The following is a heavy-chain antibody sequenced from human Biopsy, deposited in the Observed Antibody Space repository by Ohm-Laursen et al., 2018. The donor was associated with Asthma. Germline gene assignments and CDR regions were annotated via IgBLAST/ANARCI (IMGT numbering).Heavy chain of an antibody. Sequence: ASVNASCTISGYSVTDLSMHSVRQAPGQGLVIMEGHSRKEGGTVNARRFQGRVTMTEDTSTDTAYMELSSLSSDDTAVYYCASDFPKDYVRYNFQFWGQGTLVTVSS. V-gene: IGHV1-24*01. D-gene: IGHD4-17*01. J-gene: IGHJ4*02. CDR3: ASDFPKDYVRYNFQF. CDR1: GYSVTDLS. CDR2: HSRKEGGT.